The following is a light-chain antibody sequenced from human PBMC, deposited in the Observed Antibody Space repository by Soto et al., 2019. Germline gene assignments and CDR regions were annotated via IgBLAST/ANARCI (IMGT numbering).Light chain of an antibody. V-gene: IGKV3-15*01. J-gene: IGKJ2*01. CDR3: QQYNDWPPKQYT. CDR2: GAS. CDR1: QSVNSD. Sequence: EIVMTQSPATLSVSPGERATLSCRASQSVNSDLAWYQQRPGQAPRLLIYGASTRATGVPARFSGSGSGTEFTLTISSLQSEDFALYYCQQYNDWPPKQYTFAQGTKLEI.